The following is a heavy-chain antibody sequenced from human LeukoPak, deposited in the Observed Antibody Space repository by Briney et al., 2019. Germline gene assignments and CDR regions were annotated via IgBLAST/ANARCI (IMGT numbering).Heavy chain of an antibody. D-gene: IGHD5-18*01. CDR2: IIPIFGTT. V-gene: IGHV1-69*01. CDR3: ARTSLRGYSYGFFDY. CDR1: GGSFNNYA. J-gene: IGHJ4*02. Sequence: SVKVSCKASGGSFNNYAINWVRQAPGQGLQWMGGIIPIFGTTNYAQKFQGRVTITADEFTRTAYMELTSLRSEDTAVYYCARTSLRGYSYGFFDYWGQGTLVTVSS.